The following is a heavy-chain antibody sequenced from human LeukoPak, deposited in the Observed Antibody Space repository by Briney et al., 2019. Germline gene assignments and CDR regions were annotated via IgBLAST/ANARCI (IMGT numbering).Heavy chain of an antibody. D-gene: IGHD3-22*01. CDR3: AGSYFNNRCFAGSVGWFDP. J-gene: IGHJ5*02. CDR1: GLTLSTYW. CDR2: IKEDGSEK. V-gene: IGHV3-7*01. Sequence: PGGSLRLSCAASGLTLSTYWMNWARQAPGKGLEWVANIKEDGSEKYYADSVKGRFTISRDNTKNSLYLHMNSLRDEDTAVYYCAGSYFNNRCFAGSVGWFDPWGQGTLVTVSS.